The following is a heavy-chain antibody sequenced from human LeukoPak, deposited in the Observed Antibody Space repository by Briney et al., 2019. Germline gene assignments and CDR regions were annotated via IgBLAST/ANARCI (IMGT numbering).Heavy chain of an antibody. Sequence: SETLSLTCAVYGGSFSGYYWSWIRQPPGKGLEWIGEINHSGSTNYNPSLKSRVTISVDTSKNQLSLKLSSVTAADTAVYYCARAARLRNLNGWFDPWGQGTLVTVSS. CDR2: INHSGST. V-gene: IGHV4-34*01. J-gene: IGHJ5*02. D-gene: IGHD1-1*01. CDR1: GGSFSGYY. CDR3: ARAARLRNLNGWFDP.